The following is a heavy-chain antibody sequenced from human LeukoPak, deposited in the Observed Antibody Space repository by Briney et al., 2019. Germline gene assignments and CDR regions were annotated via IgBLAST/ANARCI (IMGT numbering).Heavy chain of an antibody. V-gene: IGHV4-59*01. CDR2: FYNSEST. CDR3: VTFSTLPTSTWTGESLRFDN. J-gene: IGHJ4*02. D-gene: IGHD3-10*01. Sequence: PSGTLSLICTVSGGSISGFFWNWIRQTPGKGLEWIGYFYNSESTKYNPSLRSRVTMTVDTSKSQFSLKVTSVTAADTAVYYCVTFSTLPTSTWTGESLRFDNWGQGALVTVSS. CDR1: GGSISGFF.